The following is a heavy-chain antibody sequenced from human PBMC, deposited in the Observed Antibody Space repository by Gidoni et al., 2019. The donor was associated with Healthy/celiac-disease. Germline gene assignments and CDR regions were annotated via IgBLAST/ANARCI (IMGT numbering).Heavy chain of an antibody. V-gene: IGHV4-34*01. D-gene: IGHD6-19*01. Sequence: QVQLQQWGAGLLKPSETLSLTCAVYGGSFSGYYWGWIRQPPGKGLEWIGEINHSGSTNYNPSLKSRVTISVDTSKYQFSLKLSSVTAADTAVYYCARGRVAVAGTAGDAFDIWGQGTMVTVSS. CDR2: INHSGST. CDR1: GGSFSGYY. CDR3: ARGRVAVAGTAGDAFDI. J-gene: IGHJ3*02.